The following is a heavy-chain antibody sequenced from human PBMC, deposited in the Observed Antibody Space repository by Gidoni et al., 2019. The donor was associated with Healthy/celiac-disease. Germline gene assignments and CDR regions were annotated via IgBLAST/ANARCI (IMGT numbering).Heavy chain of an antibody. J-gene: IGHJ4*02. Sequence: QLQLQESGSGLVKPSQTLSLTCAVSGGSTSSGGYSWRWIRQPPGKGLEWIGYIYHSGSTYYNPSLKSRVTISVDRSKNQFSLKLSSVTAADTAVYYCARDGYGSGSYFDYWGQGTLVTVSS. CDR3: ARDGYGSGSYFDY. CDR1: GGSTSSGGYS. CDR2: IYHSGST. V-gene: IGHV4-30-2*01. D-gene: IGHD3-10*01.